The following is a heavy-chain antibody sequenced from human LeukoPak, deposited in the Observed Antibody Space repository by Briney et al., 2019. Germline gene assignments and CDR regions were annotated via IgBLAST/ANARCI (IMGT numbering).Heavy chain of an antibody. D-gene: IGHD6-19*01. Sequence: SETLSLTCTVSGGSISSYYWTWLRQPAGKGLEWIGRIHPSGTTNHSPSLKSRVIMSLDMSNNQFSLKVRSVTAADTAVYYCARETEVPGGRSWDFWGQGTLVTVSS. V-gene: IGHV4-4*07. CDR2: IHPSGTT. CDR3: ARETEVPGGRSWDF. CDR1: GGSISSYY. J-gene: IGHJ4*02.